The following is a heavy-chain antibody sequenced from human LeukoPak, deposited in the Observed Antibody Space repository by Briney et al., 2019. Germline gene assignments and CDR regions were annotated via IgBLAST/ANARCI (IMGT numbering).Heavy chain of an antibody. CDR2: IYYSGST. D-gene: IGHD3-10*01. V-gene: IGHV4-61*01. J-gene: IGHJ5*02. Sequence: SETLSLTCTVSGGSVSSSSYYWSWIRQPPGKGLEWIGYIYYSGSTNYNPSLKSRVTISVDTSKNQFSLKLSSVTAADTAVYYCARVLTGFGEFKECWFDPWGQGTLVTVSS. CDR3: ARVLTGFGEFKECWFDP. CDR1: GGSVSSSSYY.